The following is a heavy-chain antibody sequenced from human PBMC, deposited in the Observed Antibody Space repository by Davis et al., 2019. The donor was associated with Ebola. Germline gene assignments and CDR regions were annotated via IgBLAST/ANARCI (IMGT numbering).Heavy chain of an antibody. V-gene: IGHV3-33*06. CDR1: GFTFSSYG. CDR2: IWYVGSNK. J-gene: IGHJ6*02. Sequence: PGGSLRLSCAASGFTFSSYGMHWVRQAPGKGLEWVAVIWYVGSNKYYADSVKGRFTISRDNSKNTLYLQMNSLRAEDTAVYYCAKDLRDSSSWTDYYYYYGMDVWGQGTTVTVSS. CDR3: AKDLRDSSSWTDYYYYYGMDV. D-gene: IGHD6-13*01.